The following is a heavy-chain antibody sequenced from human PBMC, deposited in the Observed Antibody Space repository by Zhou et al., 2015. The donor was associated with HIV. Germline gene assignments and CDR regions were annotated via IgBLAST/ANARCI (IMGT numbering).Heavy chain of an antibody. D-gene: IGHD3-16*02. CDR2: SSLSLMQV. V-gene: IGHV1-69*01. CDR1: GGTFRTFA. CDR3: ARGPGFGPVAGAYRPDY. J-gene: IGHJ4*02. Sequence: QVQLVQSGAEVKKPGSSVRVSCRVSGGTFRTFAINWVRQAPGQGLEWVEGSSLSLMQVGSHRKFRDRVSITADGSTDTAFMELSSLTFEDTAVYYCARGPGFGPVAGAYRPDYWGQGTLVTVSS.